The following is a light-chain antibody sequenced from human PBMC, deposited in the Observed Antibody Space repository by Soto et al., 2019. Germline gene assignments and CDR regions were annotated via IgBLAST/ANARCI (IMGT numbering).Light chain of an antibody. J-gene: IGKJ2*01. Sequence: DIVMTQSPDSLAVSLGERATINCKSSQSLLYSSNNKNYLAWYQQKPGQPPKLLIYWAYTRESGVPDRFTGSGSETDFTLTISSLQAEDVAVYYCQQCYSTPPTFGQGTRLEIK. CDR3: QQCYSTPPT. CDR1: QSLLYSSNNKNY. CDR2: WAY. V-gene: IGKV4-1*01.